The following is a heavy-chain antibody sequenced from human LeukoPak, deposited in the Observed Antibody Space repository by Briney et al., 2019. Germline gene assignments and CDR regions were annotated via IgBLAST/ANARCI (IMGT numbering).Heavy chain of an antibody. V-gene: IGHV7-4-1*02. Sequence: GASVKVSCKASGYTFTSYAMNWVRQAPGQGLEWMGWINTNTGNPTYAQGFTGRFVFSLDTSVSTAYLQISSLKAEDTAVYYRARREGSSWSGAFDIWGQGTMVTVSS. CDR1: GYTFTSYA. CDR3: ARREGSSWSGAFDI. CDR2: INTNTGNP. J-gene: IGHJ3*02. D-gene: IGHD6-13*01.